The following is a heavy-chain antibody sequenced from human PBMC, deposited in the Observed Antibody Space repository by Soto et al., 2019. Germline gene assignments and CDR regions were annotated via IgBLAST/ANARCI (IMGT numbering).Heavy chain of an antibody. J-gene: IGHJ3*02. CDR3: AKEDYGGAFDI. V-gene: IGHV3-30-3*01. CDR2: ISYNGSNK. Sequence: GGSLRLSCAASGFTFSSYAMHWVRQAPGKGLEWVALISYNGSNKFYADSVKGRFTISRDNSKNTLYLQMNSLRAEDTAVYYCAKEDYGGAFDIWGQGTMVTVSS. D-gene: IGHD4-17*01. CDR1: GFTFSSYA.